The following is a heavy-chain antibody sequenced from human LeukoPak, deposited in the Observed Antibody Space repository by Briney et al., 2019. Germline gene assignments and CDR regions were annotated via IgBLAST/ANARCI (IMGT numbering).Heavy chain of an antibody. V-gene: IGHV3-23*01. CDR2: LSGSGGST. D-gene: IGHD3-3*01. J-gene: IGHJ4*02. CDR1: GFTFTNYA. Sequence: PGGSLRLSCAASGFTFTNYAMGWVRQAPGKGLEWVSALSGSGGSTYYADSVKGRFTISRDNSKNTLYLQMNSLRAEDTAVYFCAKMPGDFWSAFYHYFDFWGQGTLVTVSS. CDR3: AKMPGDFWSAFYHYFDF.